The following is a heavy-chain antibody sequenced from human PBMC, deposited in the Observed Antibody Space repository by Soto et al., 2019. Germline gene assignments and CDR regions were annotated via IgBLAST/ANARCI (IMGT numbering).Heavy chain of an antibody. CDR3: TRGRPPLY. V-gene: IGHV4-34*01. CDR2: LDHSGST. CDR1: GGSFSGYY. J-gene: IGHJ4*02. Sequence: SETLSLTCAVYGGSFSGYYWSWIRQSPGKGLEWIGDLDHSGSTHYNPSLKSRVTISVDTSKNHFALKLTSVTAADTAMYHCTRGRPPLYWGQGTLVTVSS.